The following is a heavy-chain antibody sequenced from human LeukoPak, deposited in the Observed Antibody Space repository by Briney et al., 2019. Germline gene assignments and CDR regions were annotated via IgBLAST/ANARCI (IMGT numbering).Heavy chain of an antibody. Sequence: NPSETLSLTCTVSGGSISSGDYYWSWIRQPPGKGLEWIGYIYYSGSTYYNPSLKSRVTISVDTSKNQFSLKLSSVTAADTAVYYCARGGNSGSYAAAFDIWGQGTMVTVSS. V-gene: IGHV4-30-4*01. CDR2: IYYSGST. J-gene: IGHJ3*02. CDR1: GGSISSGDYY. CDR3: ARGGNSGSYAAAFDI. D-gene: IGHD1-26*01.